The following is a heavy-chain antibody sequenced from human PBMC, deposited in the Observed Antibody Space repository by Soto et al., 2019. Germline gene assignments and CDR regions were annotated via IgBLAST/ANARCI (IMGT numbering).Heavy chain of an antibody. D-gene: IGHD2-2*01. J-gene: IGHJ6*02. CDR1: GGTFSSYA. V-gene: IGHV1-69*13. CDR3: ARDRADIVVVPAAIRDYYYYGMDV. Sequence: SVKVSCKASGGTFSSYAISWVRQAPGQGLEWMGGIIPIFGTANYAQKFQGRVTITADESASTAYMELSSLRSEDTAVYYCARDRADIVVVPAAIRDYYYYGMDVWGQGTTVTVSS. CDR2: IIPIFGTA.